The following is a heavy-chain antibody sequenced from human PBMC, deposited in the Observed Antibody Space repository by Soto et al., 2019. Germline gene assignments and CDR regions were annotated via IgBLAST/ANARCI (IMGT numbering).Heavy chain of an antibody. CDR1: GYTFTSYG. CDR2: ISAYNGNT. Sequence: ASVKVSCKASGYTFTSYGISWVRQAPGQGLEWMGWISAYNGNTNYAQKLQGRVTMTTDASTSTAYMELRSLRSDDTAVYYCAIDRPYVAAAGYSDYWGQGTLVTVSS. CDR3: AIDRPYVAAAGYSDY. V-gene: IGHV1-18*01. J-gene: IGHJ4*02. D-gene: IGHD6-13*01.